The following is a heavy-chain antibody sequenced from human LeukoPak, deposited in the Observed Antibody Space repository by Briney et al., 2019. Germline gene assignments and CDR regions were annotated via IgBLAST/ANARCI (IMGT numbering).Heavy chain of an antibody. V-gene: IGHV3-15*01. CDR1: GFPFSKAW. CDR3: ARDRTGARRFDP. Sequence: GGSLRLSCAVSGFPFSKAWMSWVRLAPGKGLEWVGRIKSKTDGGTTDYAAPVKGRFTISRDDSKNTLYLQMNSLRAEDTAVYYCARDRTGARRFDPWGQGTLVTVSS. D-gene: IGHD1-7*01. J-gene: IGHJ5*02. CDR2: IKSKTDGGTT.